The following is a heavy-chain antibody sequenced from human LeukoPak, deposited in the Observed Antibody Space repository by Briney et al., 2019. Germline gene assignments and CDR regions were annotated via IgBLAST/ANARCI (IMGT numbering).Heavy chain of an antibody. V-gene: IGHV3-23*01. D-gene: IGHD3-9*01. CDR1: GFTFSSYA. J-gene: IGHJ6*03. Sequence: GGSLRLSCAASGFTFSSYAMSWVRQAPGKGLEWVSAISGSGGSTYYADSVKGRFTISRDNSKNTLYLQMNSLRAEDTAVYYCAAYGGWLENYYMDVWGKGTTVTVSS. CDR3: AAYGGWLENYYMDV. CDR2: ISGSGGST.